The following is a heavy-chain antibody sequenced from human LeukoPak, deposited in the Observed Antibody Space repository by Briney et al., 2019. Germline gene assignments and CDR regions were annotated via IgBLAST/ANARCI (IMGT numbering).Heavy chain of an antibody. V-gene: IGHV3-74*01. Sequence: PGGSLRLSCAASGFTFSSYWMHWVRQAPGKGLVWVSRINSDGSSTSYADSVKGRFTISRDNAKNTLYLQMNSLRAEDTAVYYCARDLEYSSSWYQVWFDPWGQGTLVTVSP. CDR2: INSDGSST. CDR3: ARDLEYSSSWYQVWFDP. CDR1: GFTFSSYW. J-gene: IGHJ5*02. D-gene: IGHD6-13*01.